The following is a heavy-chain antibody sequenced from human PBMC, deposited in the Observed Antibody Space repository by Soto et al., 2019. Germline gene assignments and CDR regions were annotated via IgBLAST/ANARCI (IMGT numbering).Heavy chain of an antibody. D-gene: IGHD3-10*01. CDR2: IYPGDSDT. CDR1: GYSFTTYW. CDR3: AGGGVRGVITRTRDYYGMDV. J-gene: IGHJ6*02. V-gene: IGHV5-51*01. Sequence: PGESLKISCKGSGYSFTTYWIGWVRQMPGKGLEWMGIIYPGDSDTRYSPSFQGQVTISADKSISTAYLQWSSLKASDTAMYYCAGGGVRGVITRTRDYYGMDVWGQGTTVTVSS.